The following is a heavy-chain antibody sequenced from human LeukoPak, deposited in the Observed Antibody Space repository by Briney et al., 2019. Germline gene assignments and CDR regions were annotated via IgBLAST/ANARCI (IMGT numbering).Heavy chain of an antibody. CDR1: GYTFTGYY. V-gene: IGHV1-2*02. J-gene: IGHJ4*02. CDR2: INPDSGGT. Sequence: ASVKVSCKDSGYTFTGYYMQRVRQAPGQGLEWMGWINPDSGGTNFAQKFQGRVTMTRDTSISTAYMDLSRLRSDDTAVYYCAREAAVAGTGVYFDYWGQGTLATVSS. CDR3: AREAAVAGTGVYFDY. D-gene: IGHD6-19*01.